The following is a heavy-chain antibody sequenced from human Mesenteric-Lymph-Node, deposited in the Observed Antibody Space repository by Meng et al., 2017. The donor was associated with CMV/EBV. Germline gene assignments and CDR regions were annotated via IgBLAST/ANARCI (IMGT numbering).Heavy chain of an antibody. CDR2: ISYDGSNK. J-gene: IGHJ6*02. V-gene: IGHV3-30*04. CDR1: GLTFSSYA. D-gene: IGHD2-21*01. Sequence: GESLKISCAASGLTFSSYAMHWVRQAPGKGLEWVAVISYDGSNKYYADSVKGRFTISRDNSKNTLYLQMNSLRAEDTAVYYCARDLEVRGYGMDVWGQGTTVTVSS. CDR3: ARDLEVRGYGMDV.